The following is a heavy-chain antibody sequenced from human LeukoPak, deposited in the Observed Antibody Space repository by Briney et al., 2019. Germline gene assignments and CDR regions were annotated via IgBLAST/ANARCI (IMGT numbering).Heavy chain of an antibody. Sequence: ASVKVSCEASGYTFTGYYMHWVRQAPGQGLEWMGWINPNSGGTNYAQKFQGWVTMTRDTSISTAYMELSRLRSDDTAVYYCAREAGSDCSSTSCRAGYGMDVWGKGTTVTVSS. J-gene: IGHJ6*04. V-gene: IGHV1-2*04. CDR1: GYTFTGYY. CDR2: INPNSGGT. CDR3: AREAGSDCSSTSCRAGYGMDV. D-gene: IGHD2-2*01.